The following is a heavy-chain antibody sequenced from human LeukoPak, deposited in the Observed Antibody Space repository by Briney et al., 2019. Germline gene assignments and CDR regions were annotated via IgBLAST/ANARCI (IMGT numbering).Heavy chain of an antibody. CDR1: GGSIRSGDYY. D-gene: IGHD2-2*01. CDR2: ISSGGST. J-gene: IGHJ4*02. CDR3: TRAEDGCSDAGCYGY. Sequence: PSETLSLTCSVSGGSIRSGDYYWSWIRQPAGKGLEWIGRISSGGSTNYNPSLMSRVTISIDTSKNHFSLELTFVTAADTAVYYCTRAEDGCSDAGCYGYWGQGTLVTVSS. V-gene: IGHV4-61*02.